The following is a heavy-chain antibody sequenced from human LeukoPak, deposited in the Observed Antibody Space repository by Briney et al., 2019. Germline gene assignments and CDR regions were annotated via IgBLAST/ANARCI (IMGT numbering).Heavy chain of an antibody. J-gene: IGHJ4*02. CDR3: ARGPGYCSGGSCSYDWGYFDY. Sequence: ASVKVSCKASGYTFTSYDINWVRQATGQGLEWMGWMNPNSGNTGYAQIFQGRVTITKDNSITTAYLEVSGLRSEDTAVYYCARGPGYCSGGSCSYDWGYFDYWGQGTLVTVSS. D-gene: IGHD2-15*01. CDR1: GYTFTSYD. CDR2: MNPNSGNT. V-gene: IGHV1-8*03.